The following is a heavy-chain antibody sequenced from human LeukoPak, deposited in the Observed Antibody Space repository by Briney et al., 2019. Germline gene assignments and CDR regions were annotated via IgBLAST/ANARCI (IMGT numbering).Heavy chain of an antibody. CDR2: ISGSGGTT. CDR1: GFTFTSYA. Sequence: GGSLRLSCAASGFTFTSYAMNWVRQAPGKGLEWVPSISGSGGTTYNADSVKGRFTISRDNSKNTLYLQMNNLRAEDTAVYYCAKGDLGFGRFYFDYWGHGNLVTVSP. D-gene: IGHD3-16*01. J-gene: IGHJ4*01. CDR3: AKGDLGFGRFYFDY. V-gene: IGHV3-23*01.